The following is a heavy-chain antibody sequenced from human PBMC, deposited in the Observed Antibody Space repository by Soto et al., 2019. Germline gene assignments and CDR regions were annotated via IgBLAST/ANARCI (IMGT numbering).Heavy chain of an antibody. D-gene: IGHD5-12*01. Sequence: EVQRVEAGGGLIQPGGSLRLSCVVSGFTVSSSNYMSWVRQAPGKGLEWVLVIYPGDTTFYADYVKGRFTIPRDNSKNTMYLQMNSVRAEDTAVYYCHGYGYWGQGTLVTVSS. J-gene: IGHJ4*02. V-gene: IGHV3-53*01. CDR2: IYPGDTT. CDR3: HGYGY. CDR1: GFTVSSSNY.